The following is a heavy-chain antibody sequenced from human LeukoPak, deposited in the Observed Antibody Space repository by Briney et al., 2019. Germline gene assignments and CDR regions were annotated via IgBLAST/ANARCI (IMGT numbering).Heavy chain of an antibody. Sequence: PGGSLRLSCAASGFTSSIYEMNWVRQAPGKGLEWVSYISSSGTTIYYADSVKGRFTISRDNAKNSLYLQMNSLRAEDTAVYYCARAGQLRNYWGQGTLVTVSS. D-gene: IGHD4-23*01. CDR2: ISSSGTTI. J-gene: IGHJ4*02. V-gene: IGHV3-48*03. CDR3: ARAGQLRNY. CDR1: GFTSSIYE.